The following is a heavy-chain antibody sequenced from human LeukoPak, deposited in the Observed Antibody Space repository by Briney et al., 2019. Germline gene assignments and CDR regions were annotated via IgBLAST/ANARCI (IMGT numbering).Heavy chain of an antibody. J-gene: IGHJ5*02. Sequence: ASVKVSCKASGYTFTGYYMHWVRQAPGQGLEWMGWINPNSGGTNYAQKFQGRVTMTRDTSISTAYMELSRLRSDDTAVYYCARGYSGYDPGLYNWFDPWGQGTLVTVSS. V-gene: IGHV1-2*02. CDR3: ARGYSGYDPGLYNWFDP. CDR2: INPNSGGT. D-gene: IGHD5-12*01. CDR1: GYTFTGYY.